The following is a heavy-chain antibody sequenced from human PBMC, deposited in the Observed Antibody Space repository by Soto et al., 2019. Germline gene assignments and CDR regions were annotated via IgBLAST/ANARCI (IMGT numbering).Heavy chain of an antibody. CDR3: ARDFRTYSHGVYV. J-gene: IGHJ6*02. V-gene: IGHV1-2*02. D-gene: IGHD4-4*01. CDR1: GYPFTGPY. CDR2: INPSSGGT. Sequence: GASVKVSCKASGYPFTGPYIYWVRQAPGQGLEWMGWINPSSGGTEFAEKFQGRVTVTRDTSIRTVFLELNSLTSDDTGVYFCARDFRTYSHGVYVWSRGTAVTVS.